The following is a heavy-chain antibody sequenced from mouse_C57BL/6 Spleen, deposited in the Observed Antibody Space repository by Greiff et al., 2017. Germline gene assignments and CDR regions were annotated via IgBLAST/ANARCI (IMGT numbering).Heavy chain of an antibody. V-gene: IGHV1-69*01. Sequence: QVQLQQPGAELVMPGASVKLSCKASGYTFTSYWMHWVKQRPGQGLEWIGEIDPSDSYTNYNQKFKGKSTLTVDKSSSTAYMQLRSLTSEDSAVYYGARWTGSSYWYFDVWGTGTTVTVSS. D-gene: IGHD1-1*01. CDR2: IDPSDSYT. CDR3: ARWTGSSYWYFDV. CDR1: GYTFTSYW. J-gene: IGHJ1*03.